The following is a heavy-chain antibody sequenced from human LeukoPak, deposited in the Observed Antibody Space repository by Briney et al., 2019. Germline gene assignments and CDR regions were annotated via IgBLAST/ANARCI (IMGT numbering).Heavy chain of an antibody. J-gene: IGHJ6*02. CDR1: GGSISRYY. V-gene: IGHV4-59*08. Sequence: SETLSLTCTVSGGSISRYYWRWIRQPPGKGLEWIGYIYYSGSTNYNPSLKSRITISVDTSKNQFSLKVSSVTSADTAVYYCARLIASCLRTSDYYYGMDVWGQGTTVTVSS. D-gene: IGHD5/OR15-5a*01. CDR3: ARLIASCLRTSDYYYGMDV. CDR2: IYYSGST.